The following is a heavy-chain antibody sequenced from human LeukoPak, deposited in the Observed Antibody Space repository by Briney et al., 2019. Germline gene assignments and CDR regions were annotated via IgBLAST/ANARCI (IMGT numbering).Heavy chain of an antibody. CDR2: MYSRGDT. J-gene: IGHJ5*02. D-gene: IGHD6-13*01. Sequence: GGSLRLSCVASGFTVSDNYMSWVRQAPGKGLEWVSVMYSRGDTYYANSVKGRFTFSRDISKNTLYLQMDGLRNEDTAMYYCAGDAPQVPAAGVLASWGQGTLVIVSS. CDR3: AGDAPQVPAAGVLAS. V-gene: IGHV3-53*01. CDR1: GFTVSDNY.